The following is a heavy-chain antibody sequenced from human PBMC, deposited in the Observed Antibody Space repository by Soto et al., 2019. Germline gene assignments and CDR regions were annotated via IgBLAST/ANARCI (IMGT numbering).Heavy chain of an antibody. J-gene: IGHJ4*02. CDR3: ARVNYGNYAIDY. D-gene: IGHD4-17*01. CDR1: SGSVSTARSY. V-gene: IGHV4-61*01. CDR2: IYYSGST. Sequence: SETLSLTCTVSSGSVSTARSYWSWIRQPPGKGLEWIGYIYYSGSTNYSPSLKSRVTISVDRSKNQFSLKLSSVTAADTAMYYCARVNYGNYAIDYWGQGTLVTVSS.